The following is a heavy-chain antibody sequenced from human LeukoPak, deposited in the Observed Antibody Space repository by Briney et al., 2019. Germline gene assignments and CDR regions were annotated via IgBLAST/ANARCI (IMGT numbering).Heavy chain of an antibody. CDR3: ARENRQLWFGELFYWFDS. J-gene: IGHJ5*01. CDR2: INTNTGNP. D-gene: IGHD3-10*01. V-gene: IGHV7-4-1*02. CDR1: GGTFSSYA. Sequence: ASVKVSCKASGGTFSSYAISWVRQAPGQGLEWMGWINTNTGNPTYAQGFTGRFVFSLDTSVSTAYLQISRLKAEDTAVYYCARENRQLWFGELFYWFDSWGQGTLVTVSS.